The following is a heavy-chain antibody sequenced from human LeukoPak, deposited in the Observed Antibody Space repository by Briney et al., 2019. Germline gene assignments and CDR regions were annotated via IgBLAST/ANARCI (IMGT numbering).Heavy chain of an antibody. D-gene: IGHD2-2*01. CDR2: IIPIFGTA. J-gene: IGHJ5*02. Sequence: ASVNVSCKASGGTFSSYAISWVRQAPGQGLEWMGGIIPIFGTANYAQKFQGRVTITADESTSTAYMELSSLRSEDTAVYYCARDLGWGVVPAAMGVEGGQDNWFDPWGQGTLVTVSS. CDR3: ARDLGWGVVPAAMGVEGGQDNWFDP. CDR1: GGTFSSYA. V-gene: IGHV1-69*01.